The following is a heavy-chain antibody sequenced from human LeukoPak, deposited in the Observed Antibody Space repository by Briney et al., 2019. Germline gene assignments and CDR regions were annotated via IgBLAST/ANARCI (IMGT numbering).Heavy chain of an antibody. J-gene: IGHJ6*03. V-gene: IGHV3-30*18. D-gene: IGHD1-26*01. CDR1: GFTFSSFG. Sequence: GGSLRLSCTAYGFTFSSFGMHWVRQAPGKGLEWVVVTSYDGSNKYYADSVKGRFTISRDDSKNTLYLQMNSLTAEDTAVYYCAKGPKWDLLRYMDVWGKGTTVTVSS. CDR3: AKGPKWDLLRYMDV. CDR2: TSYDGSNK.